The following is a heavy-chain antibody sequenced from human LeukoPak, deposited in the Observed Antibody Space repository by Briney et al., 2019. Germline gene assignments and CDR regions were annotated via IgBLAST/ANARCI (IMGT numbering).Heavy chain of an antibody. Sequence: QTGGSLRLSCAASGFTFSSYAMSWVRQAPGKGLEWVSVIYSGGSTYYADSVKGRFTISRDNSKNTLYLQMNSLRAEDTAVYYCARGIVGDSPFDYWGQGTLVTVSS. CDR1: GFTFSSYA. D-gene: IGHD1-26*01. J-gene: IGHJ4*02. V-gene: IGHV3-66*01. CDR3: ARGIVGDSPFDY. CDR2: IYSGGST.